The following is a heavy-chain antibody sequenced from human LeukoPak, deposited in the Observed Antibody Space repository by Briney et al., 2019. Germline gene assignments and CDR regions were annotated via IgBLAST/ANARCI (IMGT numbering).Heavy chain of an antibody. Sequence: EAGGSLRLSCAASGFTFSSYAMSWVRQAPGKGLEWVSAISGSGGSTYYADSVKGRFTTSRDNSKNTLYLQMNSLRAEDTAVYYCAKPKPLWVGATQGDYWGQGTLVTVSS. CDR2: ISGSGGST. V-gene: IGHV3-23*01. CDR1: GFTFSSYA. J-gene: IGHJ4*02. D-gene: IGHD1-26*01. CDR3: AKPKPLWVGATQGDY.